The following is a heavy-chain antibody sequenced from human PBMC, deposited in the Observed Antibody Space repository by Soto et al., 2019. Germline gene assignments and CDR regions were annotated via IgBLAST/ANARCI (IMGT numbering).Heavy chain of an antibody. Sequence: ASVKVSFKASGYSFTSYFMHWVRQAPGQGLECRGIMDRSGGRTSQAKKLRGRVTMTSDTSTRTVCIERSSLRPEDTAVYYFVRDPKDIVEVPATIPFD. CDR3: VRDPKDIVEVPATIPFD. CDR2: MDRSGGRT. CDR1: GYSFTSYF. J-gene: IGHJ4*01. D-gene: IGHD2-2*02. V-gene: IGHV1-46*03.